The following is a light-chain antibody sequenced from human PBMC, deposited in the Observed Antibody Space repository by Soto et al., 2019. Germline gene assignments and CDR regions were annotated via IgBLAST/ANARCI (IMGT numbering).Light chain of an antibody. Sequence: DIQLIQAPASPSTTVGDRVTITCRASQSISSYLNWYQQKPGKAPKLLIYAASSLQSGVPSRFSGSGSGTDFTLTISSLQPEDFATYYCQQSYSTPPTFGQGTTVDIK. CDR2: AAS. CDR3: QQSYSTPPT. V-gene: IGKV1-39*01. J-gene: IGKJ1*01. CDR1: QSISSY.